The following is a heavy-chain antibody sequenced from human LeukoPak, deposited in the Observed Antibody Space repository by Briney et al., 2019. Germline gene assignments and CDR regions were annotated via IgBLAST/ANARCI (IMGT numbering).Heavy chain of an antibody. CDR2: SSGSGGST. D-gene: IGHD3-3*01. CDR1: GFTFSNYA. CDR3: ARGSDFWSGYDYYYYMDV. V-gene: IGHV3-23*01. J-gene: IGHJ6*03. Sequence: GGSLRLSCVASGFTFSNYAMSWVRKAPGKGLEWVSVSSGSGGSTNYADSVKGRFTISRDNSKNTLYLRMNSLRAEDTAVYYCARGSDFWSGYDYYYYMDVWGKGTTVTVSS.